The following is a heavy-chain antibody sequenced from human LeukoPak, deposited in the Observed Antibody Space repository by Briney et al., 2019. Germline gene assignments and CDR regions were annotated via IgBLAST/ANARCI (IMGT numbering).Heavy chain of an antibody. CDR3: ARSGSYSGICDY. J-gene: IGHJ4*02. CDR1: GGSISSYY. Sequence: SSETLSLTCTVSGGSISSYYWSWIRQPPGKGLEWIGYIYYSGSTNYNPSLKSRVTISVDTSKNQFSLNLTSVTPADTAVYYCARSGSYSGICDYWGQGTLVTVSS. CDR2: IYYSGST. D-gene: IGHD1-26*01. V-gene: IGHV4-59*01.